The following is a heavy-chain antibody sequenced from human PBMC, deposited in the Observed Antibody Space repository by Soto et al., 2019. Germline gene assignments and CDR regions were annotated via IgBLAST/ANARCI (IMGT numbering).Heavy chain of an antibody. Sequence: GGSLRLSCAASGFTVSSNYMSWVRQAPGKGLEWVSVIYSGGSTYYADAVKGRFTISRDNSKNTLYLQMSSLRAEDTAVYYCVKDGSSGWPYFYDMDVWGQGTTVTVSS. V-gene: IGHV3-53*05. J-gene: IGHJ6*02. D-gene: IGHD6-19*01. CDR1: GFTVSSNY. CDR2: IYSGGST. CDR3: VKDGSSGWPYFYDMDV.